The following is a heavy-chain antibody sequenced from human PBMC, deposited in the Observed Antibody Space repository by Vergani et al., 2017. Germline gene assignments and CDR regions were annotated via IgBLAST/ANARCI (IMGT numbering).Heavy chain of an antibody. CDR2: IKQDGSEK. CDR3: ARECIVVVPAAIENWFDP. Sequence: EVQLVESGGGLVQPGGSLRLSCAASGFTFSSYWMSWVRQAPGKGLEWVANIKQDGSEKYYVDSVKGRFTISRDNAKNSLYLQMNSLRAEDTAVYYCARECIVVVPAAIENWFDPWGQGTLVTVSS. V-gene: IGHV3-7*01. J-gene: IGHJ5*02. D-gene: IGHD2-2*01. CDR1: GFTFSSYW.